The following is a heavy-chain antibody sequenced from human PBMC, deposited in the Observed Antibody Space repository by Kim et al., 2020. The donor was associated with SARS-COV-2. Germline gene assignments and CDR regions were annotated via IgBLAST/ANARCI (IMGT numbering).Heavy chain of an antibody. V-gene: IGHV3-64D*06. CDR1: GFTFSSYA. J-gene: IGHJ4*02. Sequence: GGSLRLSCSASGFTFSSYAMHWVRQAPGKGLEYVSGINSNGGSTYYADPVKGRFTISRDTSKNTVYLQMSSLRAEDTAVYFCVKGVRGAPDDYGGQGTLVTVSS. D-gene: IGHD1-26*01. CDR2: INSNGGST. CDR3: VKGVRGAPDDY.